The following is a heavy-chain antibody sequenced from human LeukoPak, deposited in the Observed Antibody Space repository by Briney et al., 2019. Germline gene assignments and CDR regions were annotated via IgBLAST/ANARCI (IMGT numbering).Heavy chain of an antibody. J-gene: IGHJ3*02. CDR1: GFTFSSYG. Sequence: PGGSLRLSCAASGFTFSSYGMHWVRQAPGKGLEWVAFIRYDGSNKYYADSVKGRFTISRDNSKNTLYLQMNSLRAEDTAVYYXXXXXYNWNDKFAQNDAFDIWGQGTMVTVSS. CDR2: IRYDGSNK. CDR3: XXXXYNWNDKFAQNDAFDI. D-gene: IGHD1-1*01. V-gene: IGHV3-30*02.